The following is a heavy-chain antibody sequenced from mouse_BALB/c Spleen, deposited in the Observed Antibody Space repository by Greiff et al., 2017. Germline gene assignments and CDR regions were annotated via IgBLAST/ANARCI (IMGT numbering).Heavy chain of an antibody. V-gene: IGHV5-6*01. J-gene: IGHJ3*01. CDR2: ISSGGSYT. CDR3: ARHGYPSWFAY. Sequence: EVMLVESGGDLVKPGGSLKLSCAASGFTFSSYGMSWVRQTPDKRLEWVATISSGGSYTYYPDSVKGRFTISRDNAKNTLYLQMSSLKSEDTAMYYCARHGYPSWFAYWGQGTLVTVSA. D-gene: IGHD2-2*01. CDR1: GFTFSSYG.